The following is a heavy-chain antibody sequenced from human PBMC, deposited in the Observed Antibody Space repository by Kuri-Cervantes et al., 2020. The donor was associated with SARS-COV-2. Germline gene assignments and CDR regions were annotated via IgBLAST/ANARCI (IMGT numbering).Heavy chain of an antibody. CDR3: ARTKGTIFGVVNWFDP. V-gene: IGHV4-34*01. J-gene: IGHJ5*02. Sequence: GSLRLSCAVYGGSFSNFYWSWIRQPPGKGLEWIGELDHSGRANYNPSLKSRVTISVDRSRNQFSLKLTSVTAADTAVYYCARTKGTIFGVVNWFDPWGQGTLVTVSS. CDR1: GGSFSNFY. D-gene: IGHD3-3*01. CDR2: LDHSGRA.